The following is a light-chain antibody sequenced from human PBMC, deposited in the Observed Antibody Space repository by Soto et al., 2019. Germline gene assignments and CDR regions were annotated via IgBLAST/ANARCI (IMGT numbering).Light chain of an antibody. Sequence: QSALTQPASVSGSPGQSITISCTGTSSDVGGYNYVSWYQQHLGKAPKLMIYDVSNRPSGVSNRFSGSKSGNTASLTISWLQAEDEADYFCSSYISSSGVFGGGTKLTVL. CDR1: SSDVGGYNY. J-gene: IGLJ2*01. V-gene: IGLV2-14*01. CDR2: DVS. CDR3: SSYISSSGV.